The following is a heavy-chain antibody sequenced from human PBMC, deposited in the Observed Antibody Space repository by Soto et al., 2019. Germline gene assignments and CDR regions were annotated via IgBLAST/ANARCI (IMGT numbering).Heavy chain of an antibody. D-gene: IGHD3-10*01. V-gene: IGHV3-15*07. J-gene: IGHJ4*02. CDR2: IKSKTDGGTT. Sequence: GGSLRLSCAASGFTFSNAWMNWVRQAPGKGLEWVGRIKSKTDGGTTDYAAPVKGRFTISRDDSKNTLYLQMNSLKTEDTAVHYCTTASHPYYYGSGSYVFWGQGTLVTVSS. CDR1: GFTFSNAW. CDR3: TTASHPYYYGSGSYVF.